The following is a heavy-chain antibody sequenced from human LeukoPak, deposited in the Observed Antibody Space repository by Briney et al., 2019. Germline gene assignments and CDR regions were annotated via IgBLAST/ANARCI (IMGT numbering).Heavy chain of an antibody. CDR2: IRYDGSNK. J-gene: IGHJ4*02. D-gene: IGHD3-10*02. CDR1: GFTFSSYG. CDR3: AKDRGRVFGYFDY. V-gene: IGHV3-30*02. Sequence: GGSLRLSCAASGFTFSSYGMHWVRQAPGKGLEWVAFIRYDGSNKYYADSVKGRFTISRDNSKNTVYLQMSSLRAEDTAVYYCAKDRGRVFGYFDYWGQGTLVTVSS.